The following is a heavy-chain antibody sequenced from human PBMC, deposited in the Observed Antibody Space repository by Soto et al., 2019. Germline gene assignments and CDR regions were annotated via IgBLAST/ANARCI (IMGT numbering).Heavy chain of an antibody. J-gene: IGHJ4*02. CDR3: ERGPWGESDAITY. Sequence: QVQLQQWGAGLLKPSETLSLTCAVYGGSFRGYYWSWIRQPPGKGLEWTGEISHSGRTNYNPTLLIQVAVSVSTAKSQCSLKLSSVTAAAPAVYYCERGPWGESDAITYWGQGSLVIVGS. V-gene: IGHV4-34*01. CDR1: GGSFRGYY. CDR2: ISHSGRT. D-gene: IGHD2-2*01.